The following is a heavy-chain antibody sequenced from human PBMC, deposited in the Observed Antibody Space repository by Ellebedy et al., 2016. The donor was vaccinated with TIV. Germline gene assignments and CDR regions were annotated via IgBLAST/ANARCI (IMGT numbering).Heavy chain of an antibody. Sequence: PGGSLRLSCAASGFTFSSYAMTWVRQAPGKGLEWVSAITGSGGSTYYADSVKGRLTISRDNSKNTLYLQMNSLRVEDTAVYFCARRKREGDYDHFGFDHWGQGTLVTVSS. CDR1: GFTFSSYA. CDR2: ITGSGGST. J-gene: IGHJ4*02. CDR3: ARRKREGDYDHFGFDH. V-gene: IGHV3-23*01. D-gene: IGHD4-17*01.